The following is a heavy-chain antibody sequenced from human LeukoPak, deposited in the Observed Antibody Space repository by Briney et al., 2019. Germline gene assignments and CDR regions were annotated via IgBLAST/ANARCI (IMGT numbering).Heavy chain of an antibody. Sequence: SETLSLICTVSGGSISRNSDYWGWIRQPPGKGLEWIGSIYYGGSTYYNPSLKSRVTISVDTSKNQFSLKLSSVTAADTAVYYCARHPSGSYPYYYYGMDVWGQGTTVTVSS. CDR2: IYYGGST. V-gene: IGHV4-39*07. J-gene: IGHJ6*02. D-gene: IGHD3-10*01. CDR3: ARHPSGSYPYYYYGMDV. CDR1: GGSISRNSDY.